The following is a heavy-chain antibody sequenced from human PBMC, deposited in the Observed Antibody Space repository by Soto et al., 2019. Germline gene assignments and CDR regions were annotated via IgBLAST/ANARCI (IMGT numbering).Heavy chain of an antibody. CDR1: GGTFSSYA. CDR2: IIPIFGTA. CDR3: ARGEGYCSGGSCDWFDP. D-gene: IGHD2-15*01. Sequence: ASVKVSCKASGGTFSSYAISWVRQAPGQGLEWMGGIIPIFGTANYAQKFQGRVTITADESTSTAYMELSSLRSEDTAVYYCARGEGYCSGGSCDWFDPWGQGTLVTVSS. J-gene: IGHJ5*02. V-gene: IGHV1-69*13.